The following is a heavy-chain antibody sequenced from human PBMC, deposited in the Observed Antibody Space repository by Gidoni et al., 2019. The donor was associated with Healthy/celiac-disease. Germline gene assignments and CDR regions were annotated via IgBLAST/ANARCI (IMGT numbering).Heavy chain of an antibody. J-gene: IGHJ4*02. CDR3: ARGVGYCSGGSCYSESDYFDY. CDR1: GGSISSYS. Sequence: QVQLQESGPGLVKPSETLSLTCTVSGGSISSYSWSWIRQPPGKGLEWIGYIYYSGSTNYNPSLKSRVTISVDTSKNQFSLKLSSVTAADTAVYYCARGVGYCSGGSCYSESDYFDYWGQGTLVTVSS. V-gene: IGHV4-59*01. D-gene: IGHD2-15*01. CDR2: IYYSGST.